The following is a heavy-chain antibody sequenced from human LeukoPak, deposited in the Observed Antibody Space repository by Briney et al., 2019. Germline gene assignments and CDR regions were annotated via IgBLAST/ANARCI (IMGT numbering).Heavy chain of an antibody. J-gene: IGHJ3*02. CDR1: GFTFSSYA. CDR2: ISGSGGST. Sequence: GGSPRLSCAASGFTFSSYAMSWVRQAPGKGLEWVSAISGSGGSTYYADSVKGRFTISRDNSKNTLYLQMNSLRAEDTAVYYCAKTHNGDGYNYQNAFDIWGQGTMVTVSS. D-gene: IGHD5-24*01. CDR3: AKTHNGDGYNYQNAFDI. V-gene: IGHV3-23*01.